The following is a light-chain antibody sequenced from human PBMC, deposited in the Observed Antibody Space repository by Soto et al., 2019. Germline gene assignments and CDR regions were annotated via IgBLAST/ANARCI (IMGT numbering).Light chain of an antibody. V-gene: IGLV1-44*01. Sequence: QSVLTQPPSASGTPGQRVSISCSGSSSNIGTNNVNWYQQLPGTAPQLLIYLTNQRPSGVPDRFSGSKSGTSASLAISGLQSVDEADYYCAAWDDSLTGPVFGGGTKLTVL. CDR3: AAWDDSLTGPV. CDR1: SSNIGTNN. CDR2: LTN. J-gene: IGLJ3*02.